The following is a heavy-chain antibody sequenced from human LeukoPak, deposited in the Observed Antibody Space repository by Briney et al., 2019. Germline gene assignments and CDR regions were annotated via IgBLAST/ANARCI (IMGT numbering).Heavy chain of an antibody. D-gene: IGHD6-13*01. J-gene: IGHJ5*02. V-gene: IGHV1-2*02. CDR1: GYTFTGYY. CDR2: INPNSGGT. Sequence: ASVKVSCKASGYTFTGYYMHWVRQAPGQGLEWMGWINPNSGGTNYAQKFQGRVTMTRDTSISTAYMELSRLRSDDTAVYYCARDGIAAAGTFAWFDPWGQGTLVSVSS. CDR3: ARDGIAAAGTFAWFDP.